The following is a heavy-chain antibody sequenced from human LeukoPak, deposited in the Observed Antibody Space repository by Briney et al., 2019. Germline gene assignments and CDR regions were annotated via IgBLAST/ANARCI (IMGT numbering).Heavy chain of an antibody. V-gene: IGHV3-48*03. CDR1: GFTFSSYE. J-gene: IGHJ4*02. D-gene: IGHD5-18*01. CDR3: ARATGYSYGYLTFDY. Sequence: PGGSLRLSCAASGFTFSSYEMNWVRQAPGKGLEWVSYISSSGSTIYYADSVKGRFTISRDNAKNSLYLQMNSLRAEDTAVYYCARATGYSYGYLTFDYWGQGTLVTVSS. CDR2: ISSSGSTI.